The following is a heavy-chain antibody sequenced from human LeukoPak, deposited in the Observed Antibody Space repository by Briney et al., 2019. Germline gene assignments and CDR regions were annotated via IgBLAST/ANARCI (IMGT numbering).Heavy chain of an antibody. CDR2: IKQDGSEK. Sequence: GGSLRLSCAASGFTFSSYWMSWVRQAPGKGLEWGANIKQDGSEKYYVDSVKGLFTISRDNAKNSLYLQMNSLRAEDTAVYYCARLYCSGGSCYWFDPWGQGTLVTVSS. J-gene: IGHJ5*02. CDR1: GFTFSSYW. D-gene: IGHD2-15*01. CDR3: ARLYCSGGSCYWFDP. V-gene: IGHV3-7*01.